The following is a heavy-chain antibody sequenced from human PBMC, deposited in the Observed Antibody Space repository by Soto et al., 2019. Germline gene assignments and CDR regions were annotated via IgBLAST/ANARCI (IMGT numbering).Heavy chain of an antibody. CDR1: EDIVSSNSAG. D-gene: IGHD3-10*01. J-gene: IGHJ6*02. CDR3: TGITWFRGMDV. Sequence: PSQTLSLTCVISEDIVSSNSAGWNCIRQSPSRGLEWLGRTYYKSKWNNDYALSVKSRITINPDTSKNQFSLHLYSVTPEDTAVYYCTGITWFRGMDVWGQGTPVTVSS. V-gene: IGHV6-1*01. CDR2: TYYKSKWNN.